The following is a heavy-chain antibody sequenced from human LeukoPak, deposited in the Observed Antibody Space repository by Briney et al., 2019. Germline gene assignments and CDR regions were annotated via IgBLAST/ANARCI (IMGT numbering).Heavy chain of an antibody. V-gene: IGHV3-48*01. Sequence: GGSLRLSCAASGFTFSSYSMNWVRQAPGKGLEWVSYISSSSSTIYYADSVKGRFTISRDNAKNSLYLQMNSLRAEDTAVYYCARDLLLRYFDWLEWGGYYYYGMDVWGQGTTVTVSS. CDR2: ISSSSSTI. J-gene: IGHJ6*02. CDR1: GFTFSSYS. CDR3: ARDLLLRYFDWLEWGGYYYYGMDV. D-gene: IGHD3-9*01.